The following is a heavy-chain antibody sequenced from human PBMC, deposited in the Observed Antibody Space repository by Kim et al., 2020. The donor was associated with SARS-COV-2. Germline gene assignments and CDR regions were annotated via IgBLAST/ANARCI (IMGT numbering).Heavy chain of an antibody. D-gene: IGHD3-10*01. J-gene: IGHJ4*02. V-gene: IGHV3-23*01. Sequence: DSVKGRFTISRDHSKNTLYLQMNSLRAEDTAVYYCAKDWYGSGSYSPFDYWGQGTLVTVSS. CDR3: AKDWYGSGSYSPFDY.